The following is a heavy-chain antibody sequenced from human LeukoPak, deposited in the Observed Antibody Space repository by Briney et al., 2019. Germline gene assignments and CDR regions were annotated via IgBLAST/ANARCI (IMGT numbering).Heavy chain of an antibody. CDR1: GFNVNNAC. Sequence: GGSVRLSCAASGFNVNNACTSGVRQAPSKGLEWVGRIRSKIDGGATDYAAPVKGRFTISRDDSKNTLYLQINSLKIEDTAMYYCYTSITDYWGQGTLVTVSS. J-gene: IGHJ4*02. CDR3: YTSITDY. CDR2: IRSKIDGGAT. D-gene: IGHD2-21*01. V-gene: IGHV3-15*07.